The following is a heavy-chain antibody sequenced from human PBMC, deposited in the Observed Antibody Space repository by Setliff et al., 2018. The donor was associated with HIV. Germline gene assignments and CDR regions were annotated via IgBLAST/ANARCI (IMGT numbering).Heavy chain of an antibody. Sequence: PGGSLRLSCVTSGFSFNNYAMSWVRQAPGKGLEWVSAISGSGGSTYYADSVKGRFTISRDNSKNTLYLQMNSLRAEDTAIYYCAKTANLIVLMVYALSWGQGTLVTVSS. D-gene: IGHD2-8*01. CDR2: ISGSGGST. V-gene: IGHV3-23*01. J-gene: IGHJ4*02. CDR3: AKTANLIVLMVYALS. CDR1: GFSFNNYA.